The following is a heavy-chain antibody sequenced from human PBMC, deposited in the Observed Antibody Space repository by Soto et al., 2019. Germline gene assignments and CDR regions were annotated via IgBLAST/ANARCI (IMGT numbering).Heavy chain of an antibody. CDR3: ARVRWTVAGPGHFDY. CDR2: IYYSWST. D-gene: IGHD6-19*01. J-gene: IGHJ4*02. Sequence: QVQLQESGPGLVKPSETLSLTCTVSGGSISSYYWSWIRQPPGKGLEWIGYIYYSWSTNYNPSLTTRLTISVDTSKNQFSLKLSSVTAADTAVYYCARVRWTVAGPGHFDYWGQGTLVTVSS. V-gene: IGHV4-59*01. CDR1: GGSISSYY.